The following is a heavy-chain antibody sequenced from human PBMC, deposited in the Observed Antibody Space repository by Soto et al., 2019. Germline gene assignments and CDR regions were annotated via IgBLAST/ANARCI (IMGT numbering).Heavy chain of an antibody. CDR1: GFTFSSYW. J-gene: IGHJ4*02. CDR3: ASATSRSRGLGTL. D-gene: IGHD1-26*01. V-gene: IGHV3-74*01. CDR2: INSDGSST. Sequence: LRLSCAASGFTFSSYWMHWVRQAPGKGLVWVSRINSDGSSTSYADSVKGRFTISRDNAKNTLYLQMNSLRAEDTAVYYCASATSRSRGLGTLWGQGTLVTVSS.